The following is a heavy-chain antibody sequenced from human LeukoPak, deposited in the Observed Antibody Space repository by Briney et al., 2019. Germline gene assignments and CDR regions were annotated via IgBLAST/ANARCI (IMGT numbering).Heavy chain of an antibody. CDR2: IIPILGIA. J-gene: IGHJ6*02. CDR3: ARAESGSYSLYYYYGMDV. D-gene: IGHD1-26*01. CDR1: GGTFSSYA. Sequence: SVKVSCKASGGTFSSYAISWVRQAPGQGLEWMGRIIPILGIANYAQKFQGRVTITADESTSTAYMELSSLRSEDTAVYYCARAESGSYSLYYYYGMDVWGQGTTVTVSS. V-gene: IGHV1-69*04.